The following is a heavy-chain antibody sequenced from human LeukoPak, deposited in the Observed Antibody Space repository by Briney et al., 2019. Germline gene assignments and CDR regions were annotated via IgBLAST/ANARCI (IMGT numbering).Heavy chain of an antibody. D-gene: IGHD5-24*01. CDR1: GFTFSSYA. CDR2: ISYDGSNK. CDR3: AREMATITDY. J-gene: IGHJ4*02. V-gene: IGHV3-30*04. Sequence: SGGSLRLSCAASGFTFSSYAMHWVRQAPGKGLEWVAVISYDGSNKYYADSVKGRFTISRDNSKNTLYLQMNSLRAEDTAVYYCAREMATITDYWGQGTLVTVSS.